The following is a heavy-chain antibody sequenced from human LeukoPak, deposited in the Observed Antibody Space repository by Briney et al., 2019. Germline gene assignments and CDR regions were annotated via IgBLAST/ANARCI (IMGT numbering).Heavy chain of an antibody. D-gene: IGHD6-13*01. CDR1: GFTFSSYA. CDR3: TTNRVAAAGTLSYYYYGMDV. Sequence: QPGGSLRLSCAASGFTFSSYAMHWVRQAPGKGLEWVAVISYDGSNKYYADSVKGRFTISRDNSKNTLYLQMNSLKTEDTAVYYCTTNRVAAAGTLSYYYYGMDVWGQGTTVTVSS. J-gene: IGHJ6*02. V-gene: IGHV3-30-3*01. CDR2: ISYDGSNK.